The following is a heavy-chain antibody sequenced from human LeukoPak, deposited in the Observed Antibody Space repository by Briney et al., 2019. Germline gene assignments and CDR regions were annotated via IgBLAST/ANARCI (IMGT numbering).Heavy chain of an antibody. J-gene: IGHJ5*02. CDR1: GYTFTNYD. CDR2: LNPNNGKR. D-gene: IGHD6-13*01. V-gene: IGHV1-8*02. CDR3: ARGSIASTGLSWFDP. Sequence: GASVKVSCKASGYTFTNYDINWVRQTSGQGLEWMGWLNPNNGKRGYAQKFQGRVTITRDTSTSTAYIELSSLRSEGTAVYYCARGSIASTGLSWFDPWGQGTLVTVSS.